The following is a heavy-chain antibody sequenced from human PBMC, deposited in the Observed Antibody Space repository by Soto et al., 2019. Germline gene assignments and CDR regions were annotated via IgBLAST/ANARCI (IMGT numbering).Heavy chain of an antibody. V-gene: IGHV1-18*01. Sequence: ASVKVSCKASGGTFSSYAISWVRQAPGQGLEWMGWISGYNGNTNHAQKFQGRVTMTTDTSTSTAYMELRSLGFDDTAVYYCARDEVPAANWLDPWGQGTLVTVSS. CDR3: ARDEVPAANWLDP. CDR2: ISGYNGNT. CDR1: GGTFSSYA. D-gene: IGHD2-2*01. J-gene: IGHJ5*02.